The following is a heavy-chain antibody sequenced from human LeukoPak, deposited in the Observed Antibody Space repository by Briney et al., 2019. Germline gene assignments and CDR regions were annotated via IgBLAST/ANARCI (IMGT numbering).Heavy chain of an antibody. V-gene: IGHV3-74*01. CDR3: AKDRKYCSSTSCPYYFDY. Sequence: GGSLRLSCAASGLTFSSHWMHWVRQAPGKGLVWVSRITNDGSSTTYADSVKGRFTISRDNSKNTLYLQMNSLRAEDTAVYYCAKDRKYCSSTSCPYYFDYWGQGTLVTVSS. J-gene: IGHJ4*02. CDR2: ITNDGSST. D-gene: IGHD2-2*01. CDR1: GLTFSSHW.